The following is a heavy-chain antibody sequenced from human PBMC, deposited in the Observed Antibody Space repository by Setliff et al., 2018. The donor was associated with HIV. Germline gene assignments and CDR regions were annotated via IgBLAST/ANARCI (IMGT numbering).Heavy chain of an antibody. CDR1: GGTFRSFG. CDR2: INPNSGGP. D-gene: IGHD3-10*01. CDR3: ARDRVAEGLLGDYYYMDV. Sequence: ASVKVSCKASGGTFRSFGISWVRQAPGQGPEWMGWINPNSGGPKYAQKFQGRVTMTRDMSISTAYREVSRLRSDDTAVYYCARDRVAEGLLGDYYYMDVWGKGTTVAVSS. V-gene: IGHV1-2*02. J-gene: IGHJ6*03.